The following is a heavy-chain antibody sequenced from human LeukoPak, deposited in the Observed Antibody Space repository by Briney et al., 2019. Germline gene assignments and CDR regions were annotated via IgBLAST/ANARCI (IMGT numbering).Heavy chain of an antibody. V-gene: IGHV1-69*04. CDR2: IIPILGIA. J-gene: IGHJ4*02. D-gene: IGHD3-3*01. Sequence: ASVKVSCKASGGTFSSYAISWVRQAPGQGLEWMGRIIPILGIANYAQKFQGRVTITADKSTSTAYMELSSLRSEDTAVYYCARAGPDFWSGYGSFDYWGQGTLVTVSS. CDR1: GGTFSSYA. CDR3: ARAGPDFWSGYGSFDY.